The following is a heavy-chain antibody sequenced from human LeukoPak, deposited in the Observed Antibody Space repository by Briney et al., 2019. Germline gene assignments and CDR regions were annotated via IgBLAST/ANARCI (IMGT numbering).Heavy chain of an antibody. CDR2: IYHSGST. CDR3: ARQAVGSGWLVGGTVIDY. V-gene: IGHV4-30-2*01. CDR1: GGSISSGGYS. Sequence: SQTLSLTCAVSGGSISSGGYSWSWIRQPPGKGLEWIGYIYHSGSTYYNPSLKSRVTISVDTSKNQFSLKLSSVTAADTAVYYCARQAVGSGWLVGGTVIDYWGQGTLVTVSS. D-gene: IGHD6-19*01. J-gene: IGHJ4*02.